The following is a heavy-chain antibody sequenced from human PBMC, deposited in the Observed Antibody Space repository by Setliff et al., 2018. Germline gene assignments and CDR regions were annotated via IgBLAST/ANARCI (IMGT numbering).Heavy chain of an antibody. D-gene: IGHD3-22*01. CDR3: ARGARYYYDSSGYYYPRRNFDY. Sequence: SETLSLTCTVFGGSMSSSGYYWAWIRQSPGKGLEWIGSIYYSGSTYYNPSLKRRATISLDTSKNQFSLKLNSVTAADTAVYYCARGARYYYDSSGYYYPRRNFDYWGQGTLVTVSS. V-gene: IGHV4-39*07. CDR1: GGSMSSSGYY. CDR2: IYYSGST. J-gene: IGHJ4*02.